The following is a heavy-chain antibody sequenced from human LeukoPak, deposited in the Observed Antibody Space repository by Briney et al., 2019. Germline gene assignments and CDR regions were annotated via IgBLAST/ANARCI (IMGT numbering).Heavy chain of an antibody. Sequence: ASVKVSCKVSGYTLTELSMHWVRQAPGQGLEWMGWINPNSGGTNYAQKFQGRVTMTRDTSISTAYMELSRLRSDDTAVYYCARGIGATIFGVPEGAFDIWGQGTMVTVSS. CDR2: INPNSGGT. D-gene: IGHD3-3*01. V-gene: IGHV1-2*02. CDR1: GYTLTELS. CDR3: ARGIGATIFGVPEGAFDI. J-gene: IGHJ3*02.